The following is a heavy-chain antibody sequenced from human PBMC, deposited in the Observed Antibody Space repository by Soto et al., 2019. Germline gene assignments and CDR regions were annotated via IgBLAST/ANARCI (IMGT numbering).Heavy chain of an antibody. J-gene: IGHJ4*02. CDR2: MNMDGSRT. Sequence: EVPLVESGGGLVQPGGSLRLSCAASGFTFSIYWMHWVRQAPGKGLVWVSRMNMDGSRTSYADFAKGRFTISRDDAKSTVYLQMSNLRAEDTAVYYCVRGDGDRYDGHGYLGRHWGQGTLVTVSS. CDR3: VRGDGDRYDGHGYLGRH. V-gene: IGHV3-74*01. CDR1: GFTFSIYW. D-gene: IGHD3-22*01.